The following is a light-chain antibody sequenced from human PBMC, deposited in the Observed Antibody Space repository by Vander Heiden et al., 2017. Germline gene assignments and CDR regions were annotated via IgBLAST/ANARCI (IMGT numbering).Light chain of an antibody. J-gene: IGLJ3*02. CDR3: STWDTSLSSVV. V-gene: IGLV1-51*01. CDR1: SSNIGNNY. CDR2: DNN. Sequence: QSVLTQPPSVSAYPGQKVTISCSGRSSNIGNNYVSWYQQFQGTTPKLLLYDNNKRPSGIPDRFSGSKSGTSATLGITGLQTGDEADYYCSTWDTSLSSVVFGGGTKVTVL.